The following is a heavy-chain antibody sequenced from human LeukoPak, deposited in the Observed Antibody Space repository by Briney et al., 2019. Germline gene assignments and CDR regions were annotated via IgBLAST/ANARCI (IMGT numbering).Heavy chain of an antibody. V-gene: IGHV3-9*01. CDR1: GFIFDDYA. D-gene: IGHD6-13*01. CDR3: AKDKISSWFSGGGVFDP. CDR2: ISWNSGSI. Sequence: PGGSLRLSCAASGFIFDDYAMHWVRQAPGKGLEWVSGISWNSGSIGYADSVKGRFTISRDNAKNSLYLQMNSLRAEAPALYYWAKDKISSWFSGGGVFDPWGQGTLVTVSS. J-gene: IGHJ5*02.